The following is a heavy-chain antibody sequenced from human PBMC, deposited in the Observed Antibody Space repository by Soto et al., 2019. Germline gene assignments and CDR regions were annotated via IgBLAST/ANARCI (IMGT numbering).Heavy chain of an antibody. Sequence: QVQLQESCPGLVKPSETLSLTCSVSGGSITNYYWSWIRQPAGKGLEYIGRIYSSGTINYNPSLKSRVTMSVDTSKNQFSLKLSSVTAADTAVYYCARQTAYSTSWHDYWGQGTLVTVSS. CDR2: IYSSGTI. J-gene: IGHJ4*02. V-gene: IGHV4-4*07. D-gene: IGHD6-13*01. CDR1: GGSITNYY. CDR3: ARQTAYSTSWHDY.